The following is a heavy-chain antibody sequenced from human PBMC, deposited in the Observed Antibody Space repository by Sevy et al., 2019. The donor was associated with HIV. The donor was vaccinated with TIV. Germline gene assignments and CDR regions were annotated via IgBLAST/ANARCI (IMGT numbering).Heavy chain of an antibody. D-gene: IGHD4-17*01. CDR1: GFTFCTYG. CDR2: IWFAGSHT. CDR3: ASDLEFYDYGDYGPAFMHDY. J-gene: IGHJ4*02. V-gene: IGHV3-33*01. Sequence: GGSLRLSCPASGFTFCTYGMHWVRQAPGKGLEWVAVIWFAGSHTYYADSVKGRFTISRDIAKNTLHLQMNSLRAEDTAVYYCASDLEFYDYGDYGPAFMHDYWGQGTLVTVSS.